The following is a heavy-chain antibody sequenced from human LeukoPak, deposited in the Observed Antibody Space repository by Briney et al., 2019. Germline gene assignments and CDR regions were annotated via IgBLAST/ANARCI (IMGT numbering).Heavy chain of an antibody. CDR1: GFTFISYN. CDR2: ISSQSTFI. CDR3: VRDPGSRFLQWPD. J-gene: IGHJ4*02. Sequence: GGSLRLSCAASGFTFISYNMNWVRQAPGKGLEWVSSISSQSTFICYADSVKGRFTISRDNAKESVHLEMDSLRAEDTAVYYCVRDPGSRFLQWPDWGQGTLVTVSS. D-gene: IGHD3-3*01. V-gene: IGHV3-21*01.